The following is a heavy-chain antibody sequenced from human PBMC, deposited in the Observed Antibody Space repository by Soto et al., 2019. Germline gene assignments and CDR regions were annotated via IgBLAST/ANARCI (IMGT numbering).Heavy chain of an antibody. Sequence: SETLSLTCTVSGGSVSSGSYYWSWIRQPPGKGLEWIGYIYYSGSTNYNPSLKSRVTISVDTSKNQFSLKLSSVTAADTAVYYCARGGGCGGDCPQYFQHWGQGTLVTVSS. D-gene: IGHD2-21*02. V-gene: IGHV4-61*01. CDR3: ARGGGCGGDCPQYFQH. J-gene: IGHJ1*01. CDR1: GGSVSSGSYY. CDR2: IYYSGST.